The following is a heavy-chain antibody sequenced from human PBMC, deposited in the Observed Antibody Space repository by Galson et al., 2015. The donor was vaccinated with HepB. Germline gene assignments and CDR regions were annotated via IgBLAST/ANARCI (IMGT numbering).Heavy chain of an antibody. D-gene: IGHD4-17*01. CDR1: GGTFSSFG. V-gene: IGHV1-69*13. J-gene: IGHJ3*02. Sequence: SVKVSCKASGGTFSSFGISWLRQAPGQGPEWMGGITPILGTGNYAQKFQGRVTITAGESTRTAYMELSSLRSEDTAVYYCARAVYGDYGGAFDIWGQGTMVTVSS. CDR2: ITPILGTG. CDR3: ARAVYGDYGGAFDI.